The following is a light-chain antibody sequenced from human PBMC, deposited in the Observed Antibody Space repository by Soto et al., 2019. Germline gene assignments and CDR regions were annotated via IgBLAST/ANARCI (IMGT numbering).Light chain of an antibody. CDR1: QSVSSSY. CDR3: LQSDNSPRT. J-gene: IGKJ1*01. CDR2: GSS. V-gene: IGKV3-20*01. Sequence: EIVLTQSPGTLSLSPGERATLSCRASQSVSSSYLAWYQQKPGQAPRLLVYGSSNRATGVSDRFSGSGSGTDFTLTISSPEPEDFAVYYCLQSDNSPRTFGQGTKVEI.